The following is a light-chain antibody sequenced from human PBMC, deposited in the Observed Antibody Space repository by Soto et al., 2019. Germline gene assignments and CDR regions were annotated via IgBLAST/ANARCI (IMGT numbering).Light chain of an antibody. CDR3: QQYGSSIWT. Sequence: EIVLTQSTGTLSLSPGERATLSCRASQSVRSNYLAWYKQKPGQAPRLLIYGASSRATGIPYRFSGSGSGNDFAHSFSRLEPVDFAGDYCQQYGSSIWTFGEGTKVEIK. V-gene: IGKV3-20*01. CDR1: QSVRSNY. CDR2: GAS. J-gene: IGKJ1*01.